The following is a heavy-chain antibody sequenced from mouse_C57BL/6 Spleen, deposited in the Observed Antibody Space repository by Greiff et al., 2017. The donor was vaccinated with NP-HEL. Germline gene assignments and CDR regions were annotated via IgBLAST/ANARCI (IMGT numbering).Heavy chain of an antibody. CDR3: ARSSTTVVAFDY. D-gene: IGHD1-1*01. CDR1: GYAFSSYW. CDR2: IYPGDGDT. V-gene: IGHV1-80*01. J-gene: IGHJ2*01. Sequence: QVQLQQSGAELVKPGASVKISCKASGYAFSSYWMNWVTQRPGQGLEWIGQIYPGDGDTNSNGKFKGKATLTADKSSSTAYMQLSSLTSEDSAVYFCARSSTTVVAFDYWGQGTTLTVSS.